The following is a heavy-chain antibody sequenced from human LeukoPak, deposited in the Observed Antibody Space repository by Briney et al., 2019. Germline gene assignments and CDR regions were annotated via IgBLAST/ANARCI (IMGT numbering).Heavy chain of an antibody. Sequence: GASVKVSCKASGYTFTSYGISWVRQAPGQGLEWMGWISAYNGNTNYAQKLQGRVTMTTDTSTSTAYMELRSLRSDDTAVYYCARDRKWRRIAVAGRNYNWFDPWGQGTLVTVSS. V-gene: IGHV1-18*01. CDR2: ISAYNGNT. D-gene: IGHD6-19*01. CDR1: GYTFTSYG. J-gene: IGHJ5*02. CDR3: ARDRKWRRIAVAGRNYNWFDP.